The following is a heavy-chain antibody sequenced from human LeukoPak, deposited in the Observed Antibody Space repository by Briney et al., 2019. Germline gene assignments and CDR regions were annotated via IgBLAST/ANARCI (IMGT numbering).Heavy chain of an antibody. Sequence: GGSLRLSCAASGFSVSTNYMTWVRQAPGKGLEWVSIIYSGGSTYYADSVRGRFIISRDNSKNTLYLQMNSLRAEDTAVYYCAREYYDSSGSKRSAFDIWGQGTMVTVSS. CDR2: IYSGGST. CDR3: AREYYDSSGSKRSAFDI. CDR1: GFSVSTNY. D-gene: IGHD3-22*01. J-gene: IGHJ3*02. V-gene: IGHV3-66*01.